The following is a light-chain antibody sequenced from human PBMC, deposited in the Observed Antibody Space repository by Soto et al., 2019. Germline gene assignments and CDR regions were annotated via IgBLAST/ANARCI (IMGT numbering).Light chain of an antibody. CDR1: QGIRND. CDR3: LQDYNYPRT. CDR2: GAS. Sequence: AIQMTQSPSSLSASVGDRVTITCRASQGIRNDLGWYQQKPGKAPKLLIYGASTLQSGVPSRFSGSGSGTDFTLTISSLQPEDFSTYYCLQDYNYPRTFGQGTKVEIK. V-gene: IGKV1-6*01. J-gene: IGKJ1*01.